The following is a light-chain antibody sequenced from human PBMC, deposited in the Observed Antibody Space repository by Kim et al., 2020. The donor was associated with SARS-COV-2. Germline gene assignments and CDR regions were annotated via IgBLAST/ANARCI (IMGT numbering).Light chain of an antibody. CDR1: ALPKQY. CDR2: KDS. Sequence: PGQTVRITCSGDALPKQYAYWYQQKPGQAPVLVIYKDSERPSGIPERFSGSSSGTTVTLTISGVQAEDEADYYCQSADSSGSSYVFGTGTKVTVL. V-gene: IGLV3-25*03. CDR3: QSADSSGSSYV. J-gene: IGLJ1*01.